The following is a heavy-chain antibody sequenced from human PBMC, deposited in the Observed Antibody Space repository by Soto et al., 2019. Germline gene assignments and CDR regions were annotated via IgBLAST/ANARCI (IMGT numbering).Heavy chain of an antibody. V-gene: IGHV1-18*01. Sequence: QVQLVQSGAEVKKPGASVKVSCKASGYTFTSYGISWVRQAPGQGLEWMGWISAYNGNTNYAQKLQGRVTMTTDTSTSTAYMELRSLRSDDTAVYYCARERSVYDEEDYYYYYMDVWGKGTTVTVSS. CDR2: ISAYNGNT. CDR1: GYTFTSYG. J-gene: IGHJ6*03. CDR3: ARERSVYDEEDYYYYYMDV. D-gene: IGHD5-12*01.